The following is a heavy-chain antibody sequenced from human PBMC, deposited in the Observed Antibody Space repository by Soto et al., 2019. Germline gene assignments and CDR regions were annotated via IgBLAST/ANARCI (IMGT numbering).Heavy chain of an antibody. Sequence: QVQLVQSGAEVEKSGASVKVSCKASGYTFTSHDINWVRQATGQGLEWMGWMNPNSGNTGYAQKFKGRVTMTRNTSISTAYMELSSLRSEDTAVYYCARWDYGDYARFDYWGQGTLVTVSS. D-gene: IGHD4-17*01. CDR1: GYTFTSHD. J-gene: IGHJ4*02. V-gene: IGHV1-8*01. CDR3: ARWDYGDYARFDY. CDR2: MNPNSGNT.